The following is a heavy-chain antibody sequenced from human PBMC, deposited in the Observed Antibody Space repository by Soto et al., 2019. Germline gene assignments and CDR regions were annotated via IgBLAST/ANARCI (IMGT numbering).Heavy chain of an antibody. CDR2: IYHTGST. D-gene: IGHD3-22*01. Sequence: SETLSLTCSVSGDSISSGDYYWSWLRQPPGKGLEWIGYIYHTGSTYYDASLKSRVIISADTSKNQFSLKLSSVTAADTAVYYSASASVGVSFDYWGQGTLVTVSS. V-gene: IGHV4-30-4*01. J-gene: IGHJ4*02. CDR1: GDSISSGDYY. CDR3: ASASVGVSFDY.